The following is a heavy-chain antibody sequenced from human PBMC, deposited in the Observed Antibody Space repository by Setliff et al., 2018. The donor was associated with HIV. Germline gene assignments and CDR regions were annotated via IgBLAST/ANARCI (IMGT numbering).Heavy chain of an antibody. J-gene: IGHJ4*02. D-gene: IGHD2-8*01. CDR3: ARGLRTSLVFFDS. V-gene: IGHV4-61*08. CDR1: AASVGTGAYY. Sequence: SETLSLTRNVSAASVGTGAYYWSWIRQSPGKGLEWLWYLYYSGSIDYNPSLKTRVSISIDMSKNQFSLKMSSVTAADTAVYFCARGLRTSLVFFDSWGQGILVTVSS. CDR2: LYYSGSI.